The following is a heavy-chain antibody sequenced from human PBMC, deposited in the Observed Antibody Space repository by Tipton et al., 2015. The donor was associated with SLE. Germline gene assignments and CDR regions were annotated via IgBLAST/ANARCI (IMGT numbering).Heavy chain of an antibody. CDR1: GGSIRSYY. D-gene: IGHD1-26*01. CDR3: ARLSGSEPAV. V-gene: IGHV4-59*08. CDR2: IYHSGIT. Sequence: LRLSCTVSGGSIRSYYWTWIRQPPGKRLEWIAYIYHSGITNYNPSLQSRVTISVDRSKNQISLMLSSVTAADTAVYYCARLSGSEPAVWGQGTTVTVSS. J-gene: IGHJ6*02.